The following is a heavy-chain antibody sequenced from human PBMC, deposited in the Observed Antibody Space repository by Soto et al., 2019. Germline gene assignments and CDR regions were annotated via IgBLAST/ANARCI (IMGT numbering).Heavy chain of an antibody. Sequence: EVQLVESGGGLVQPGGSLRLSCAASGFAFSNNWMHWVRQAPGKGLEWVSRIKSDGSSTNYVDSVKGRFTISRDNAKNTLYLQMSGLGADDTAIYYCASYYYYYYMDVWGKGTTVTVSS. J-gene: IGHJ6*03. V-gene: IGHV3-74*01. CDR1: GFAFSNNW. CDR3: ASYYYYYYMDV. CDR2: IKSDGSST.